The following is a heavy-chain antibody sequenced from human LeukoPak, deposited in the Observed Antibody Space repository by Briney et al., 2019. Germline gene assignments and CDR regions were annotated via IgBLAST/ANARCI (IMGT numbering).Heavy chain of an antibody. Sequence: GGSLRLSCEASGFTFSNYGMHWVRQAPGKGLEWAAFIRHDGSKIYYADSVKGRFTISRDSSKSTLYLQTNSLRAEDTAVYYCAKGFVDLDYWGQGTLVTVSS. CDR1: GFTFSNYG. CDR3: AKGFVDLDY. D-gene: IGHD3/OR15-3a*01. J-gene: IGHJ4*02. CDR2: IRHDGSKI. V-gene: IGHV3-30*02.